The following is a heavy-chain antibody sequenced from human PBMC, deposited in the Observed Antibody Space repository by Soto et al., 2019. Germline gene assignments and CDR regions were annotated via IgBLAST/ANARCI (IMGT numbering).Heavy chain of an antibody. D-gene: IGHD3-22*01. CDR1: GYTFTIYY. Sequence: GSLKVSCKASGYTFTIYYMHCVGQAPVQWRDGMGIINPSGGSTSYAQKFQGRVTMTRDTSTSTVYMELSSLRSEDTAVYYCARDKYYYDSSGYYYVRGYFDYWGQGTLVTVSS. J-gene: IGHJ4*02. CDR2: INPSGGST. V-gene: IGHV1-46*01. CDR3: ARDKYYYDSSGYYYVRGYFDY.